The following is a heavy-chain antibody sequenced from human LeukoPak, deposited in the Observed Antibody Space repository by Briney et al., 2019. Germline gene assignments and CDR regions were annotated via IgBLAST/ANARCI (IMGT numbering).Heavy chain of an antibody. CDR2: TYYRSKWYN. CDR1: GDSVSSNSAT. D-gene: IGHD6-13*01. Sequence: SQTLSLSCAISGDSVSSNSATWNWIKQSPSRGLEWLGRTYYRSKWYNDYAVSMKSRITINPDTSKNQFSLQLNSVTPEDTAVYYCARRKAATFGMDVWGQGTTVTVSS. J-gene: IGHJ6*02. V-gene: IGHV6-1*01. CDR3: ARRKAATFGMDV.